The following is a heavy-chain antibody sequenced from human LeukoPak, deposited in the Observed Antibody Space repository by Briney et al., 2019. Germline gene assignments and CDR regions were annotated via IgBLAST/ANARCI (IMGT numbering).Heavy chain of an antibody. CDR3: ARVLRGLYNLGD. V-gene: IGHV3-48*02. CDR2: ISSSSDLM. Sequence: GGSLRLSCEASGFSLSISGMNWVRQAPGKGLEWVSYISSSSDLMSYVASVKGRFTVSRDNAKNSLFLQMNSLRDEDTAVNYCARVLRGLYNLGDWGQGTLVTVSS. CDR1: GFSLSISG. J-gene: IGHJ4*02. D-gene: IGHD3-10*01.